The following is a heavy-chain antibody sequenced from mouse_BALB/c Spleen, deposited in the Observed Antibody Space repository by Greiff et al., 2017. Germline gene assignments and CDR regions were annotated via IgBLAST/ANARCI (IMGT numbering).Heavy chain of an antibody. D-gene: IGHD1-1*01. J-gene: IGHJ3*01. CDR1: GFTFSSFG. Sequence: DVMLVESGGGLVQPGGSRKLSCAASGFTFSSFGMHWVRQSPEKGLEWVAYISSGSSTIYYADTVKGRFTISRDNPKNTLFLQMTSLRSEDTAMYYGARKDYGSSAFAYWGQGTLVTVSA. V-gene: IGHV5-17*02. CDR2: ISSGSSTI. CDR3: ARKDYGSSAFAY.